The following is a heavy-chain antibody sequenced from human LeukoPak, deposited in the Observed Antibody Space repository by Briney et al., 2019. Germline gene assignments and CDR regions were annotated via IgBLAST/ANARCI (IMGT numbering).Heavy chain of an antibody. D-gene: IGHD6-19*01. V-gene: IGHV4-59*08. CDR2: IYYSGST. CDR1: GGSISSYY. J-gene: IGHJ4*02. Sequence: VKPSETLSLTCTVSGGSISSYYWSWIRQPPGKGLEWIGYIYYSGSTNYNPSLKSRVTISVDTSKNQFSLKLSSVTAADTAVYYCARSRYSSGWYYSYWGQGTLVTVSS. CDR3: ARSRYSSGWYYSY.